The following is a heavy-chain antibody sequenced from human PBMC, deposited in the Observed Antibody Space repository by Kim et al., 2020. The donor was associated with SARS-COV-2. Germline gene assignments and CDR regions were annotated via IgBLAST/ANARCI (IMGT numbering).Heavy chain of an antibody. J-gene: IGHJ4*02. V-gene: IGHV1-46*01. Sequence: YAKKCTGRVTMTRDTATSTVYMELSSLRAEDTPVYYCARSAVAGTAHFDYWGQGTLVTVSS. CDR3: ARSAVAGTAHFDY. D-gene: IGHD6-19*01.